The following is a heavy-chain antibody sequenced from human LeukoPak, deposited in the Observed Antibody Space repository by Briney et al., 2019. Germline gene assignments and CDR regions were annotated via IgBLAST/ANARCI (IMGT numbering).Heavy chain of an antibody. CDR3: ARRTIAAAAGQFDP. V-gene: IGHV1-2*02. J-gene: IGHJ5*02. CDR1: GYTFTGYY. D-gene: IGHD6-13*01. CDR2: INPNSGGT. Sequence: ASVKVSCKAPGYTFTGYYMHWVRQAPGQGLEWMGWINPNSGGTNYAQKFQGRVTMTRDTSISTAYMELSRLRSDDTAVYYCARRTIAAAAGQFDPWGQGTLVTVSS.